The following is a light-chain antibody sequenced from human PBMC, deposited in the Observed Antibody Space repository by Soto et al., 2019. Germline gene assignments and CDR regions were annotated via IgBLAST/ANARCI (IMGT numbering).Light chain of an antibody. CDR1: SSNIGSNY. CDR2: RNS. V-gene: IGLV1-47*01. CDR3: ASWDDSLSGFVV. Sequence: QSVLTQPPSASGTPGQRVTISCSGSSSNIGSNYVFWYQQLPGTAPKVLMYRNSQRPSGVPDRFSGSKSGTSASLAISGLQSEDEADYYCASWDDSLSGFVVFGGGTKLTVL. J-gene: IGLJ2*01.